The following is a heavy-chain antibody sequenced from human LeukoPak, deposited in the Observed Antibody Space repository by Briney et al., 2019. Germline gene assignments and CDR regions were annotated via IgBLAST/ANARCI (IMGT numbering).Heavy chain of an antibody. CDR1: DGSFSGYY. D-gene: IGHD6-19*01. J-gene: IGHJ4*02. Sequence: LSLTCAVHDGSFSGYYWTGIRQPPGKGREWVAVISYDGSNKDYADSVKGRFTISRDDSKNTLFLQLHSLRIDDTAVYYCARLKAVAGPHYYFDYWGQGTLVTVSS. CDR3: ARLKAVAGPHYYFDY. CDR2: ISYDGSNK. V-gene: IGHV3-30*19.